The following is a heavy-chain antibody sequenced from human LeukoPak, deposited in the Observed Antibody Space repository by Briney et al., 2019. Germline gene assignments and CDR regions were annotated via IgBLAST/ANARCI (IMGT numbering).Heavy chain of an antibody. D-gene: IGHD3-22*01. J-gene: IGHJ5*02. V-gene: IGHV1-18*01. Sequence: ASVKVSCKASGYTFTSYGISWVRQAPGQGLEWMGWISAYNGNTNYAQKLQGRVTMTTDTSTSTAYMELRSLRSDDTAVYCCASTSDYYDSRWFDPWGQGTLVTVSS. CDR3: ASTSDYYDSRWFDP. CDR1: GYTFTSYG. CDR2: ISAYNGNT.